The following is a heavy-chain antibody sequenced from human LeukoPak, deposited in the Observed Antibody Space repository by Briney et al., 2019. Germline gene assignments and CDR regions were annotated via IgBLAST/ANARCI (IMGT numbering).Heavy chain of an antibody. J-gene: IGHJ5*02. CDR1: GGTFSSYA. V-gene: IGHV1-69*05. CDR2: IIPNFGTA. Sequence: ASVKVSCKASGGTFSSYAISWVRQAPGQGLEWMGGIIPNFGTANYAQKFQGRVTITTDESTSTAYMELSSLRSEDTAVYYCASEPGYCSSTSCYQGWFDPWGQGTLVTVSS. D-gene: IGHD2-2*03. CDR3: ASEPGYCSSTSCYQGWFDP.